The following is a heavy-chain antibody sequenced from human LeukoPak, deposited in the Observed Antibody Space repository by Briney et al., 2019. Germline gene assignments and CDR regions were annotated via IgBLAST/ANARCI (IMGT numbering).Heavy chain of an antibody. D-gene: IGHD5-18*01. CDR2: ISGSGGST. V-gene: IGHV3-23*01. CDR3: ATGKGYSYGRY. Sequence: GGSLRLSCAASGFTFSSYAMSWVRQAPGKGLEWVSAISGSGGSTYYADSVKGRFTISRDNSKNTLYLQMNSLRAEDTAVYYCATGKGYSYGRYWGQGTLVTVSS. J-gene: IGHJ4*02. CDR1: GFTFSSYA.